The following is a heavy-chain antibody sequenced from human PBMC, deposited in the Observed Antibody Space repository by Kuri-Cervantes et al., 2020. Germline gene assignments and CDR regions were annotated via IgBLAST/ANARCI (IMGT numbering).Heavy chain of an antibody. Sequence: GSLRLSCAVYGGSFSGYYWSWIRQPPGKGLEWIGEINHSGSTNYNPSLKSRVTISVDTSKNQFSLELTSVTAADTAVYYCAMYYIGGGGRGYWGQGSLVTVSS. D-gene: IGHD3-10*01. CDR3: AMYYIGGGGRGY. CDR1: GGSFSGYY. J-gene: IGHJ4*02. V-gene: IGHV4-34*01. CDR2: INHSGST.